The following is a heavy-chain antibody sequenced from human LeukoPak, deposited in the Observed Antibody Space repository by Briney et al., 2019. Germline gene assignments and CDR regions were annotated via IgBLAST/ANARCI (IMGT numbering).Heavy chain of an antibody. CDR3: ARDPRWLTPDCTSTSCYENYFAP. D-gene: IGHD2-2*01. CDR2: VHHNAGA. Sequence: PSETLSLTCAVSGYSISSGYQWAWIRQPPGRGLEWIGSVHHNAGAHYNPSLRSRVTISVDASKNHSSLKLSSMTVADTAVYFCARDPRWLTPDCTSTSCYENYFAPWGQGTLVTVS. CDR1: GYSISSGYQ. V-gene: IGHV4-38-2*02. J-gene: IGHJ5*02.